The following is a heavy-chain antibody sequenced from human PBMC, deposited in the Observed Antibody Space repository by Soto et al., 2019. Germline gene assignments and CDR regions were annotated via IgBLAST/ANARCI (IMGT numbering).Heavy chain of an antibody. J-gene: IGHJ4*02. Sequence: GLLSLSCAASGFTFSSYSMNWVRQATGKGVEWISSISSSSSYIYYADSVKGRFTISRDNAKNSLYLQMNSLRAEDTAVYYCARDLGGSDYWGQGTLVTVSS. CDR1: GFTFSSYS. CDR3: ARDLGGSDY. V-gene: IGHV3-21*01. CDR2: ISSSSSYI. D-gene: IGHD3-16*01.